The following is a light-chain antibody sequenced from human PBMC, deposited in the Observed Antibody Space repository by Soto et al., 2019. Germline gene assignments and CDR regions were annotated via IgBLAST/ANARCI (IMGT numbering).Light chain of an antibody. J-gene: IGKJ5*01. CDR1: QSVSSSY. CDR3: QQYGSSPPIT. CDR2: GAS. V-gene: IGKV3-20*01. Sequence: EVVMTQSPATLSVSPGEGATLSCRASQSVSSSYLVWYQQKPGQAPRLLIYGASSRATGIPDRFSGGGSGTDFTLTISRLEPEDLAVYYCQQYGSSPPITFGQGTRLEIK.